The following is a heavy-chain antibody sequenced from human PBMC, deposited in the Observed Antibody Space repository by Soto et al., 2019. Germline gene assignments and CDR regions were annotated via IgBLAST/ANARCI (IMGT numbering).Heavy chain of an antibody. CDR3: ATSAGRDGYSFDY. CDR2: IIPMFGTP. Sequence: SVKVSCKASGVTFNRQDMRWVRQAPGQGLEWMGGIIPMFGTPHYAEKFQDRVTITADESTGTAYLELSSLTSEDTAVYYCATSAGRDGYSFDYWGPGTLVTVSS. CDR1: GVTFNRQD. V-gene: IGHV1-69*13. J-gene: IGHJ4*02. D-gene: IGHD5-12*01.